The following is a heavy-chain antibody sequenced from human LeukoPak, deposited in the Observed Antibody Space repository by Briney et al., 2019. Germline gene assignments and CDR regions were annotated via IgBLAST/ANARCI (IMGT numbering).Heavy chain of an antibody. Sequence: GASVKVSCKVSGYTLTELSMHWVRQAPGKGLEWMGGFDPEDGETIYAQKFQGRVTMTEDTSTDTAYMELSSLRSEDTAVYYCATERLTRITMVRGVISLDYWGQGTLVTVSS. CDR2: FDPEDGET. J-gene: IGHJ4*02. CDR1: GYTLTELS. CDR3: ATERLTRITMVRGVISLDY. V-gene: IGHV1-24*01. D-gene: IGHD3-10*01.